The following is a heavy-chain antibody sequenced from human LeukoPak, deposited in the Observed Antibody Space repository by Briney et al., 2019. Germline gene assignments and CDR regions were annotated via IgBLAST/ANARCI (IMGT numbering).Heavy chain of an antibody. J-gene: IGHJ4*02. D-gene: IGHD3-16*01. CDR1: GFTFSSYW. V-gene: IGHV3-7*03. Sequence: GGSLRLSCAASGFTFSSYWLSWVRQAPGKGLEWVANIKQDGSDKYYVDSVKGRFTISGDNGKNSLYLQMNSLRAEDTAVYYCARDGGSGSYANWGQGTLVTVSS. CDR2: IKQDGSDK. CDR3: ARDGGSGSYAN.